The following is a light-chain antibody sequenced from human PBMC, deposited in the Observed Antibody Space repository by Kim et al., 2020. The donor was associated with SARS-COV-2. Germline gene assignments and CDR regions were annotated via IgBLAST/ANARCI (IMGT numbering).Light chain of an antibody. CDR3: NSRDSSDNHLV. CDR1: SLRNYY. V-gene: IGLV3-19*01. Sequence: ARGQTVRSTCQGDSLRNYYATWYQQKPGQAPVVVIYGRNNRPSGIPDRFSGSSSGNTASLTITGAQAEDEADYYCNSRDSSDNHLVFGGGTQLTVL. J-gene: IGLJ2*01. CDR2: GRN.